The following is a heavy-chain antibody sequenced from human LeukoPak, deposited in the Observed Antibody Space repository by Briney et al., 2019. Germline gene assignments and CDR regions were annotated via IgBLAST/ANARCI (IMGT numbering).Heavy chain of an antibody. CDR2: IKFEGSEK. CDR1: GFTFSTYW. V-gene: IGHV3-7*01. CDR3: TRGGGNFDY. D-gene: IGHD2-15*01. Sequence: PGGSLRLSCAASGFTFSTYWMNWVRQAPGKGLEWVANIKFEGSEKYYVDSVKGRFTISRDNTKNSLYLQMNSLRAEDTAMYYCTRGGGNFDYWGQGTLVTVSS. J-gene: IGHJ4*02.